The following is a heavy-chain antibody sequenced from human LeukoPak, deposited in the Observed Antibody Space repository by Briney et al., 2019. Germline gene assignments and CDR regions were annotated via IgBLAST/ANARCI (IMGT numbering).Heavy chain of an antibody. J-gene: IGHJ4*02. CDR2: ISGRGGST. D-gene: IGHD2-15*01. Sequence: GGSLRLSCAASGFTFSSYAMSWVRRAPGKGREWVSAISGRGGSTYYADSAKGRFTISRDNAKNSLYLQMNSLRAEDTAVYYCASRYCSGGSCYPQLDYWGQGTLVTVSS. CDR1: GFTFSSYA. CDR3: ASRYCSGGSCYPQLDY. V-gene: IGHV3-23*01.